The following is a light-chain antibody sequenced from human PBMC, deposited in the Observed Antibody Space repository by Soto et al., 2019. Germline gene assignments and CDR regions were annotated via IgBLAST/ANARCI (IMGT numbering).Light chain of an antibody. J-gene: IGLJ1*01. CDR3: CSYAGSPYV. V-gene: IGLV2-23*01. Sequence: QSALTQPASVSGSPGQSITISCTGTSSDVGSYNLVSWYQQHPGKAPKLMIYEGSKRPSGVSNRFSGSKSGNTASLTISGLQAEDEADYYCCSYAGSPYVFGNGTKVTVL. CDR1: SSDVGSYNL. CDR2: EGS.